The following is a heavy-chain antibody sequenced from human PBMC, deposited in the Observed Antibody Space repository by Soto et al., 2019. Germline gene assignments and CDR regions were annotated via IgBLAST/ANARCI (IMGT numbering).Heavy chain of an antibody. CDR3: ARGQGYCSGGICYYYYYSMDV. Sequence: ASVKVSCKASGGTFSSDAFSWVRQAPGQGLEWMGGIIPTSGTANYAQKFQGRATITADESTSTAYMELSSLTSEDTAVYFCARGQGYCSGGICYYYYYSMDVWGQGTTVTVSS. V-gene: IGHV1-69*13. CDR1: GGTFSSDA. D-gene: IGHD2-15*01. CDR2: IIPTSGTA. J-gene: IGHJ6*02.